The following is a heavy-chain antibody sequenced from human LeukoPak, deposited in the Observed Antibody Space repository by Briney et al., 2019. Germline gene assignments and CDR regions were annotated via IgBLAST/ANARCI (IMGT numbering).Heavy chain of an antibody. D-gene: IGHD2-8*02. CDR2: IIPIFGTA. CDR1: GGTFSCYA. V-gene: IGHV1-69*05. CDR3: ARDTSLAVLDPPNNWFDP. J-gene: IGHJ5*02. Sequence: SVKVSCKASGGTFSCYAISWVRQAPGQGLEWMGGIIPIFGTANYAQKFQGRVTITTDESTSTAYMELSSLRSEDTAVYYCARDTSLAVLDPPNNWFDPWGQGTLVTVSS.